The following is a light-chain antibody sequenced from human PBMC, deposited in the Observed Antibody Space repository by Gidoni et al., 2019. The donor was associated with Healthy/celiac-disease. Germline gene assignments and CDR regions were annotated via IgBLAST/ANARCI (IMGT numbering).Light chain of an antibody. J-gene: IGKJ4*01. CDR3: QQRSNWPPGLLT. Sequence: EIVLTQSPATLSLSPGERATLSGRASQSVSSYLAWYQQKPGQAPRLLIYDASNRATGIPARFSGSGSGTDFTLTISSLEPEDFAVYYCQQRSNWPPGLLTFGGGTKVEIK. CDR2: DAS. V-gene: IGKV3-11*01. CDR1: QSVSSY.